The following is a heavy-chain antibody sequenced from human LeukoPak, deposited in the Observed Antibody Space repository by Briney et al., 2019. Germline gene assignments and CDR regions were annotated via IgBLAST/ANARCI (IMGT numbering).Heavy chain of an antibody. J-gene: IGHJ3*02. CDR3: ARGEYCSSTSCYLSDAFDI. CDR1: GFTVSSNY. CDR2: IYSGGST. D-gene: IGHD2-2*01. Sequence: PGGSLRLSCAASGFTVSSNYMSWVRQAPGKGLEWVSVIYSGGSTYYADYVKGRFTISRDNSKNTLYLQMNSLRAEDTAVYYCARGEYCSSTSCYLSDAFDIWGQGTMVTVSS. V-gene: IGHV3-66*01.